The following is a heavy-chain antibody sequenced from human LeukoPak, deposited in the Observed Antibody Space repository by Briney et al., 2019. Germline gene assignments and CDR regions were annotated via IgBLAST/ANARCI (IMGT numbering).Heavy chain of an antibody. CDR2: IKQDESEK. CDR1: GFTFSSYW. J-gene: IGHJ4*02. D-gene: IGHD2-2*01. Sequence: PGGSLRLSCTASGFTFSSYWMNWVRQAPGKGLEWVANIKQDESEKYYVDSVKGRFTISRDNTKNSLYLQMNNLRTDDTAVYYCATSRTFDYWGQGTLVTVSS. V-gene: IGHV3-7*01. CDR3: ATSRTFDY.